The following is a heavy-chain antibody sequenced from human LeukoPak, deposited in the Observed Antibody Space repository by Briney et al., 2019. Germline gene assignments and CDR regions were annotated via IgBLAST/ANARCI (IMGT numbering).Heavy chain of an antibody. CDR2: IIPIFGTA. J-gene: IGHJ5*02. Sequence: ASVKVSCKASGYTFTGYYMHWVRQAPGQGLEWMGGIIPIFGTANYAQKFQGRVTITADESTSTAYMELSSLRSEDTAVYYCARTDLGGVRFLWFDPWGQGTLVTVSS. CDR1: GYTFTGYY. CDR3: ARTDLGGVRFLWFDP. D-gene: IGHD3-3*01. V-gene: IGHV1-69*13.